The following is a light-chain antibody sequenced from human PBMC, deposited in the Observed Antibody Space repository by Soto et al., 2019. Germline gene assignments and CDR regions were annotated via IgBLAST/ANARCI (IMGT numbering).Light chain of an antibody. CDR1: QSVSRD. J-gene: IGKJ4*01. V-gene: IGKV3-11*01. Sequence: EIVLTQSPATLSLSPGEIATLSCRASQSVSRDLAWYQQKPGQAHRLLIYDASHRATGIPARFSGSGSGTDFTLTISSLEPEDFAVYYCQQRSNCPLTFGGGTKVEIK. CDR3: QQRSNCPLT. CDR2: DAS.